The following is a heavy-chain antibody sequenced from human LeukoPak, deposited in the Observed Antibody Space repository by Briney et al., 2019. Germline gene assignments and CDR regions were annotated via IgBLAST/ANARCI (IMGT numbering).Heavy chain of an antibody. Sequence: PGGSLRLSCAASGFTVSSYAMSWVRQAPGKGLEWVSAISGSGGSTYYADSVKGRFTISRDNSKNTLYLQMNSLRAEDTAVYYCAKLEGANYGMDVWGQGTTVTVSS. CDR1: GFTVSSYA. CDR3: AKLEGANYGMDV. V-gene: IGHV3-23*01. J-gene: IGHJ6*02. D-gene: IGHD1-26*01. CDR2: ISGSGGST.